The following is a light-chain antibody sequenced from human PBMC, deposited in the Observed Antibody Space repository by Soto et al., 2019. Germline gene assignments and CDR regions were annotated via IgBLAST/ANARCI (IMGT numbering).Light chain of an antibody. CDR2: DAS. V-gene: IGKV1-33*01. Sequence: DIRMTQSPSSLSASLGDRVTITCQASQVITTSLSWFQQRPGKAPSLLIFDASYLEAGVPSRFSGSGSGTDFSFTIISLQPEDIATYYCQHYDSLPYTFGQGTKLEIK. J-gene: IGKJ2*01. CDR3: QHYDSLPYT. CDR1: QVITTS.